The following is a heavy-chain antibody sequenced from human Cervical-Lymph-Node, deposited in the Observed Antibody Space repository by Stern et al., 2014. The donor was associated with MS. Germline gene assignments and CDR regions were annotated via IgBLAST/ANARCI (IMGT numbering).Heavy chain of an antibody. CDR3: ATGAHGMDV. CDR1: GDTLGSHT. Sequence: QVQLVQSGAEVKKVGSSVKVSCKASGDTLGSHTITWVRQAHGQGLEWMRVIILIFDAPNDAQKFQGRVRITSDETTITAHMELSSLRSEDTAVYYCATGAHGMDVWGQGTAVTVSS. D-gene: IGHD3-10*01. V-gene: IGHV1-69*01. J-gene: IGHJ6*02. CDR2: IILIFDAP.